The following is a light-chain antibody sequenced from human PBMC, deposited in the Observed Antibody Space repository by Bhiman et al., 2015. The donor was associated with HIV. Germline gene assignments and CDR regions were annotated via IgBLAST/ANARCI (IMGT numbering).Light chain of an antibody. V-gene: IGLV1-51*02. Sequence: QSVLTQPPSVSAAPGQKVTISCSGSNSNIGNNYVSWYQQLPGTAPKLLIYENFKRPSGIPDRFSGSRSATSATLVITGLQTGDEADYYCGTWDTSLSAGVFGGGTKLTVL. CDR2: ENF. CDR3: GTWDTSLSAGV. J-gene: IGLJ3*02. CDR1: NSNIGNNY.